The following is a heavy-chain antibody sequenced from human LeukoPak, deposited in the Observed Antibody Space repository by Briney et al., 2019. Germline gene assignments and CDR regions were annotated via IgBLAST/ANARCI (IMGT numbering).Heavy chain of an antibody. J-gene: IGHJ2*01. Sequence: GGSLRLSCVASGFTFSRYWMSWVRQAPGKGLEWVANINEDGSEKYYVGSVKGRFTISRDNVENSMYLQMNTLRAEDTAVYYCARIVTGSWCWYFDLWGRGTLVTVSS. V-gene: IGHV3-7*01. CDR3: ARIVTGSWCWYFDL. CDR1: GFTFSRYW. CDR2: INEDGSEK. D-gene: IGHD6-13*01.